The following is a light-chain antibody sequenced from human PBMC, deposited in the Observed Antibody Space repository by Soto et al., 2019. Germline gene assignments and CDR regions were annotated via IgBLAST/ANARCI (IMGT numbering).Light chain of an antibody. CDR1: SSDIGSHNF. J-gene: IGLJ3*02. CDR2: GVS. Sequence: QSALTQPASVSWSPGQSITISCTGTSSDIGSHNFVSWHQQHPGKAPKFIIYGVSNWPSGVSNRFSGSKSGNTASLTISGLQADDEADYYCSSYTSTYIWVFCGGTKLTVL. V-gene: IGLV2-14*01. CDR3: SSYTSTYIWV.